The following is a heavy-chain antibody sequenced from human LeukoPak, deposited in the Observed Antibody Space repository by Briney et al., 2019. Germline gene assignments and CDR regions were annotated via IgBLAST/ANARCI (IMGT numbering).Heavy chain of an antibody. V-gene: IGHV3-48*03. CDR1: GFTFSSYE. Sequence: PGGSLRLSCAASGFTFSSYEMNWVRQAPGKGLEWVSYISSSGSTIYYADSVKGRFTISRDNAKNSLYLQMNSLRAEDTAVYYCARDSGSGVTIVHFDYWGQGTLVTVSS. CDR2: ISSSGSTI. D-gene: IGHD1-14*01. CDR3: ARDSGSGVTIVHFDY. J-gene: IGHJ4*02.